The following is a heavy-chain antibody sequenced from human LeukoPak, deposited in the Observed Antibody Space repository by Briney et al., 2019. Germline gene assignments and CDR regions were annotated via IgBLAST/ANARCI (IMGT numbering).Heavy chain of an antibody. J-gene: IGHJ4*02. V-gene: IGHV4-34*01. CDR1: GGSFSGYY. Sequence: PSETLSLTCAVYGGSFSGYYWSWIRQPPGKGLEWMGEINHSGSTNYNPSLKSRVTISVDTSKNQFSLKLSSVAAADTAVYYCARRDSIAARPFDYWGQGTLVTVSS. D-gene: IGHD6-6*01. CDR3: ARRDSIAARPFDY. CDR2: INHSGST.